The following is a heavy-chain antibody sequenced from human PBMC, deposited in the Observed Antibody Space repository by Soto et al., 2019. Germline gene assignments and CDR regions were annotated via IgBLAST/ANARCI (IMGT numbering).Heavy chain of an antibody. CDR1: GGTFSSYT. CDR2: IIPILGIA. J-gene: IGHJ4*02. Sequence: QVQLVQSGAEVKKPGSSVKVSCKASGGTFSSYTISWVRQAPGQGLEWMGRIIPILGIANYAQKFQGRVTITEDKSTSTAYMELSSLRSEDTDVYYCARVGGELSLGLDYWGQGTLVTVSS. V-gene: IGHV1-69*02. D-gene: IGHD3-16*02. CDR3: ARVGGELSLGLDY.